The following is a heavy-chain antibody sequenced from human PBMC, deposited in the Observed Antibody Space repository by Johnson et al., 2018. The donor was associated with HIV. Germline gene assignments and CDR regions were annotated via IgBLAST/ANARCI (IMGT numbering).Heavy chain of an antibody. CDR3: ARERVAVTGPTRAFDI. CDR1: GFTFDDYA. CDR2: ISGSGGST. J-gene: IGHJ3*02. Sequence: MLLVESGGGLVQPGGSLRLSCAASGFTFDDYAMHWVRQTPGKGLEWVSAISGSGGSTYYADSVTGRFTISRDNSKNTLYLQMYSLRAEDTAVYYCARERVAVTGPTRAFDIWGQGTMVTVSS. D-gene: IGHD6-19*01. V-gene: IGHV3-23*04.